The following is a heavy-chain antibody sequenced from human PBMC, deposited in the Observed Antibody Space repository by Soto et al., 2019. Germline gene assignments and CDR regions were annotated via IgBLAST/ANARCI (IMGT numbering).Heavy chain of an antibody. V-gene: IGHV4-59*01. Sequence: PFQILCVRWTVAGGTIGSFCGSWIRQPPGKGLEWIGYIYYSGSTNYNPSLKSRVTISVDTSKNQFSLKLSSVTAADTAVYYCARERDIWIGNCFGYWGQGTLVTGSS. J-gene: IGHJ4*02. CDR2: IYYSGST. CDR1: GGTIGSFC. CDR3: ARERDIWIGNCFGY. D-gene: IGHD3-3*01.